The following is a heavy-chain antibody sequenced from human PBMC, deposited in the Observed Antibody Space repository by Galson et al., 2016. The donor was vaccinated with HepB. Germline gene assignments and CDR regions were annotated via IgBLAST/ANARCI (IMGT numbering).Heavy chain of an antibody. J-gene: IGHJ2*01. V-gene: IGHV3-9*01. CDR3: SKDRVAVAGRGWYSDL. CDR1: GFRFDNFA. D-gene: IGHD6-19*01. CDR2: IGWNNGYR. Sequence: SLRLSCAASGFRFDNFAMHWVRQAPGKGLEWVSGIGWNNGYRQYAASVKGRFTISRDNAKSSLYLQMDNVRAEATALYYCSKDRVAVAGRGWYSDLWGRCTLVTVSS.